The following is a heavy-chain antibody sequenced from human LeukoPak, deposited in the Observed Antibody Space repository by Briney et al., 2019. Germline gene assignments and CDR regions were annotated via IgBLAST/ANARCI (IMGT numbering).Heavy chain of an antibody. CDR2: IYYSGST. CDR1: GGSISSYY. V-gene: IGHV4-59*08. D-gene: IGHD6-25*01. Sequence: SETLSLTCTVSGGSISSYYWSWIRQPPGKGLEWIGYIYYSGSTSYNPSLKSRVTISVDTSKNQFSLKLSSVTAADAAVYFCARQLPTAAADTRGYFDYWGQGTVVTVSS. J-gene: IGHJ4*02. CDR3: ARQLPTAAADTRGYFDY.